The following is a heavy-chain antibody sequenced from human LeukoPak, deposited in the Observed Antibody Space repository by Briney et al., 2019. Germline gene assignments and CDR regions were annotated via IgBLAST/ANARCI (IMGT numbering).Heavy chain of an antibody. CDR2: ISYDGSNK. CDR3: ARDRWYYFDY. J-gene: IGHJ4*02. Sequence: GGSLRLSCAASGFTFGSYAMHWVRQAPGKGLEWVAVISYDGSNKYYADSVKGRFTISRDNSKNTLYLQMNSLRAEDTAVYYCARDRWYYFDYWGQGTLVTVSS. V-gene: IGHV3-30*04. CDR1: GFTFGSYA. D-gene: IGHD4-23*01.